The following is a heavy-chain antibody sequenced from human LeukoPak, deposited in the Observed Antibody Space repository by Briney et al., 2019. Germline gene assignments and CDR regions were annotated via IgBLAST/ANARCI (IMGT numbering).Heavy chain of an antibody. J-gene: IGHJ4*02. CDR3: ADKDY. CDR1: GFTFSSYS. CDR2: ISSSSSTI. V-gene: IGHV3-48*04. Sequence: PGGSLRLSCAASGFTFSSYSMNWVRQAPGKGLEWVSYISSSSSTIYYADSVKGRFTISRDNAKNSLYLQMNSLRPEDAAVYYCADKDYWGQGTLVTVSS.